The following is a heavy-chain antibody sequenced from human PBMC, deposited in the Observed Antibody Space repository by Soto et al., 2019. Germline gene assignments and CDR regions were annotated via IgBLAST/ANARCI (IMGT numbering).Heavy chain of an antibody. D-gene: IGHD6-13*01. Sequence: DVQLAESGGGLVQPGGSLRLSCAASGFSFSAYWMGWVRQASGKGLEWVASIRQDESERYCVDSVKGRFTISRDNVRNSLFLQMDNLRGEDTAVYYCARAPRNSRYHAFDFWGQGTMVSVSS. J-gene: IGHJ3*01. CDR1: GFSFSAYW. V-gene: IGHV3-7*01. CDR2: IRQDESER. CDR3: ARAPRNSRYHAFDF.